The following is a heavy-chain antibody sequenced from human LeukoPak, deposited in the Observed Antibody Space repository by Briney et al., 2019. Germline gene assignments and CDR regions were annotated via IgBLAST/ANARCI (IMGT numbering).Heavy chain of an antibody. CDR3: ASGRELTATLPY. Sequence: SETLSLTCTVSGGSISSGDYYWSWIRQHPGKGLEWIGYIYYSGSTYYNASLKSRVSISVDTSKNQFSLNLNSATAADTAVYYCASGRELTATLPYWGQGTLVTVSS. CDR1: GGSISSGDYY. V-gene: IGHV4-31*03. D-gene: IGHD2-15*01. CDR2: IYYSGST. J-gene: IGHJ4*02.